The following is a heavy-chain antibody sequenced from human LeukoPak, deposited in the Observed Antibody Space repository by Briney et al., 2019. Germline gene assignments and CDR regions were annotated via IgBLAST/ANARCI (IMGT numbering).Heavy chain of an antibody. CDR1: GGSISSGGYY. V-gene: IGHV4-31*03. D-gene: IGHD4-23*01. CDR2: IFYSGTT. Sequence: PSETLSLTCSVSGGSISSGGYYWSWIRQHPSKGLEWIGYIFYSGTTYYNPSLKSRVTISVDRSKNQFSLKLSSVTAADTAVYYCARDYGGNSWASDYWGQGTLVTVSS. CDR3: ARDYGGNSWASDY. J-gene: IGHJ4*02.